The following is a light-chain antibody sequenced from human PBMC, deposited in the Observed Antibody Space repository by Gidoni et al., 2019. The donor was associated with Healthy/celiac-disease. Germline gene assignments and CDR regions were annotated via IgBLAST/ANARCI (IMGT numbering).Light chain of an antibody. CDR1: KLGDNY. J-gene: IGLJ2*01. Sequence: SYELTQPTSVSVSPGQTASITCPGDKLGDNYACWYQQKPGKSPVLVIYQDTKRPSGFPERFAGSNSGNTATLTISGTQAMDEADYYCQAWDSSVVFGGGTKLPVL. CDR3: QAWDSSVV. V-gene: IGLV3-1*01. CDR2: QDT.